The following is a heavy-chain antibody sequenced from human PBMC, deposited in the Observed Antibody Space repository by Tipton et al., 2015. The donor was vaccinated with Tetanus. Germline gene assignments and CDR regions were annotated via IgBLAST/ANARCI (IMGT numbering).Heavy chain of an antibody. Sequence: LRLSCTVSGGSVSNGSYYWNWVRQSPGKGLEWIGEISHSGSSSYSPSLKSRVTISVDTSKNQFSLRLRSVAAADTAVYYCARGGRDAYNNPLGAFDVWGRGTTVTVSS. J-gene: IGHJ3*01. V-gene: IGHV4-61*01. CDR1: GGSVSNGSYY. CDR2: ISHSGSS. CDR3: ARGGRDAYNNPLGAFDV. D-gene: IGHD5-24*01.